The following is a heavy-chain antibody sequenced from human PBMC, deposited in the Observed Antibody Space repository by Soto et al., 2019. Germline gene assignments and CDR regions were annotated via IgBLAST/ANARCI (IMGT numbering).Heavy chain of an antibody. D-gene: IGHD6-19*01. CDR2: LNSDGTSA. Sequence: GGSLRLSCAGSGFTFSGNWMHWVRQDPGKGLVWVSRLNSDGTSANYADAVKGRFTISRDNAKNTLFLQMSSLTAEDTALYYCARGPSGWFGFDYWGQGTLVTV. J-gene: IGHJ4*02. CDR1: GFTFSGNW. CDR3: ARGPSGWFGFDY. V-gene: IGHV3-74*01.